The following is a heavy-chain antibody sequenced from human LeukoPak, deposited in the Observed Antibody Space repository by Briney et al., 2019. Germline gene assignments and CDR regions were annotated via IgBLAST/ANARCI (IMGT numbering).Heavy chain of an antibody. CDR1: GGSLSNYY. CDR2: IYESGST. CDR3: ARGRIGGPKAPFDY. J-gene: IGHJ4*02. Sequence: SETLSLTCTVSGGSLSNYYWSWIRQPPGKGLEWIGHIYESGSTTYSPSLKSRVTISVDTSKKQFSLRLSSVTAADTAVYYCARGRIGGPKAPFDYWGQGTLVTVSS. D-gene: IGHD3-16*01. V-gene: IGHV4-59*01.